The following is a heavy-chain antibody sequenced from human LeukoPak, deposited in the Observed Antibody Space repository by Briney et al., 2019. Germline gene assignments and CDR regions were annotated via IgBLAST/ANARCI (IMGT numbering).Heavy chain of an antibody. CDR3: AKDPGASYYDSSGYYPSSIDY. V-gene: IGHV3-30*18. Sequence: GGSLRLSCAASGFTFSSYGMHWVRQAPGKGLERVAVISYDGGNKSYADSVKGRFTISRDNSKNTLPLQMNSLRAEDTAVYYCAKDPGASYYDSSGYYPSSIDYWGQGTLVTVSS. D-gene: IGHD3-22*01. J-gene: IGHJ4*02. CDR1: GFTFSSYG. CDR2: ISYDGGNK.